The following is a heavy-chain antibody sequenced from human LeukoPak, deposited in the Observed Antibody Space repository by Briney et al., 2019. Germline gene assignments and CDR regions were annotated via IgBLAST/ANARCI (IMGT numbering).Heavy chain of an antibody. CDR1: GYTFTGYY. Sequence: ASVKVSCKASGYTFTGYYIHWVRQAPGQGLEWTGWINPNSGGTNYAQRFQGRVTMTRDTSISTAYMELSRLRSDDTAVYYCARGRGRKYFDWLNFDYWGQGTLVTVSS. CDR2: INPNSGGT. CDR3: ARGRGRKYFDWLNFDY. D-gene: IGHD3-9*01. V-gene: IGHV1-2*02. J-gene: IGHJ4*02.